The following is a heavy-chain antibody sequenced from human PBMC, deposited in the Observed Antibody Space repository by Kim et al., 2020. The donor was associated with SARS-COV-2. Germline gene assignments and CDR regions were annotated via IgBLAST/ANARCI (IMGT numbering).Heavy chain of an antibody. CDR3: ARITGGSPDY. V-gene: IGHV6-1*01. J-gene: IGHJ4*02. D-gene: IGHD2-8*02. Sequence: VSVKSRITIKPATSKNQFSLQLNSVTPEDTAVYYCARITGGSPDYWGQGTLVTVSS.